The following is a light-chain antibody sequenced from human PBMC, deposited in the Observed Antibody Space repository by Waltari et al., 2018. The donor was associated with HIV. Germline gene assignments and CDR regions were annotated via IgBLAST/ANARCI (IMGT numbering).Light chain of an antibody. J-gene: IGKJ1*01. Sequence: DIQMTQFPSSLSASVGDRVTVSCRASRSISTYLFWYQQKPGEAPKLLIYAASSLQSGVPSRFSASGAGTDFTLTISSLQPEDSATYYCLQTYTTPTWTFGQGTKVEIK. V-gene: IGKV1-39*01. CDR2: AAS. CDR3: LQTYTTPTWT. CDR1: RSISTY.